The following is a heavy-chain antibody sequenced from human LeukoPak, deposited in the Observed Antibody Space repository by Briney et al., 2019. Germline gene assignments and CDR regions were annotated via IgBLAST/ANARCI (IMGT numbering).Heavy chain of an antibody. CDR2: INAGNGNT. CDR3: ARDLTLLWFGESLDFDY. Sequence: ASVKVSCKASGYTFTSYAMHWVRQAPGQRLEWMGWINAGNGNTKYSQKFQGRVTITRDTSASTAYMELSSLRSEDTAVYYCARDLTLLWFGESLDFDYWGQGTLVTVSS. J-gene: IGHJ4*02. D-gene: IGHD3-10*01. V-gene: IGHV1-3*01. CDR1: GYTFTSYA.